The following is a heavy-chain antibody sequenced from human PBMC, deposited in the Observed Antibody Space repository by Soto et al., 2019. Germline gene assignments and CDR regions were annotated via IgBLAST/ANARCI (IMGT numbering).Heavy chain of an antibody. Sequence: WGSLRLSCAASGFTFRSYGMHWVRQAPGKGLEWVAVIWYDGSNKYYADSVKGRFTISRDNSKNTLYLQMNSLRAEDTAVYYCARDSSSSEFDYWGQGTPVTVSS. D-gene: IGHD6-25*01. CDR1: GFTFRSYG. CDR3: ARDSSSSEFDY. CDR2: IWYDGSNK. V-gene: IGHV3-33*01. J-gene: IGHJ4*02.